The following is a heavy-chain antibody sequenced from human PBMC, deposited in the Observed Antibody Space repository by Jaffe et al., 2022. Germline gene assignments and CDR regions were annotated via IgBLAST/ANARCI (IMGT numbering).Heavy chain of an antibody. CDR1: GSTFPDDY. Sequence: QVQLVESGGGLVKPGGSLRLSCAASGSTFPDDYMSWIRQAPGKGLEWISYISTSGPTIYYVDSVKGRFTVSRDNAQNSLYLQMTSLRAEDTAVYYCAAGGGYVRYWGQGTLVTVSS. CDR2: ISTSGPTI. V-gene: IGHV3-11*01. J-gene: IGHJ4*02. D-gene: IGHD2-2*01. CDR3: AAGGGYVRY.